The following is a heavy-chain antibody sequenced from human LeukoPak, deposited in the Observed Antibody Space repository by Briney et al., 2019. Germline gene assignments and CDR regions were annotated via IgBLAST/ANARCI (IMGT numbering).Heavy chain of an antibody. Sequence: PGGSLRLSCAASGFTFSSYDMHWVRQAPGKGLEWVTVISYDGSNKYYGDSMKGRFTISRDNSKNTLYLKMNSLRAEDTAVYYCAKEGSNGDFDYWGQGTLVTVSS. V-gene: IGHV3-30*18. J-gene: IGHJ4*02. CDR1: GFTFSSYD. D-gene: IGHD1-26*01. CDR2: ISYDGSNK. CDR3: AKEGSNGDFDY.